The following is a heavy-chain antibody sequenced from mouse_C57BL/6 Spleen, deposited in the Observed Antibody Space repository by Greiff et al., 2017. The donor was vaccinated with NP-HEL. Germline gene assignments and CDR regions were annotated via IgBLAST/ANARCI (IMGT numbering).Heavy chain of an antibody. CDR2: IWSGGST. CDR1: GFSLTSYG. J-gene: IGHJ1*03. Sequence: SGPGLVQPSQSLSITCTVSGFSLTSYGVHWVRQSPGKGLEWLGVIWSGGSTDYNAAFISRLSISKDKSKSQVFFKMNSLQADDTAIYYCARGDYYGSSYWYFDVWGTGTTVTVSS. V-gene: IGHV2-2*01. CDR3: ARGDYYGSSYWYFDV. D-gene: IGHD1-1*01.